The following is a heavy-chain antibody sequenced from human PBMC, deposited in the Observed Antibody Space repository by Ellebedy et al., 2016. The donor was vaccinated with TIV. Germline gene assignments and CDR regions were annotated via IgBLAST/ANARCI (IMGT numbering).Heavy chain of an antibody. J-gene: IGHJ4*02. CDR3: AGPAAIGTKTFNF. CDR2: INPDGSVQ. D-gene: IGHD2/OR15-2a*01. V-gene: IGHV3-7*01. Sequence: GESLKISCAASGYTFSDYWLIWVRQAPGKGLEWVANINPDGSVQAYVDSVKGRFAISRDNAKNSLYLQMNSLRAEDTAVDFCAGPAAIGTKTFNFWGQGTLVTVSS. CDR1: GYTFSDYW.